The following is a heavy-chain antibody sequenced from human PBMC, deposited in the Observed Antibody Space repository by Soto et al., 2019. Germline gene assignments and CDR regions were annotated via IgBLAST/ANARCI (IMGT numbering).Heavy chain of an antibody. D-gene: IGHD2-15*01. CDR1: GGSISSSSYY. CDR3: VHSPNVAVDH. Sequence: SETLSLTCTVSGGSISSSSYYWGWIRQPPGKGLEWIGSIYYSGGTYYNPSLRSRVIISVDTSKNEFSLKLTSVTAADTAVYYCVHSPNVAVDHWGHGTLVTVSS. J-gene: IGHJ4*01. CDR2: IYYSGGT. V-gene: IGHV4-39*01.